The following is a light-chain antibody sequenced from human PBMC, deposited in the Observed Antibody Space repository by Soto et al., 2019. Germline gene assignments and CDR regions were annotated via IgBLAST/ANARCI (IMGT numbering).Light chain of an antibody. Sequence: DSQMTQSPSSVSASVGYRVTMTCRASQGISSWLAWYQKKPGKAPKLVXYAASSLQSGVPSRFSGSGSGTDLTLTISGLQPEDFATYYCQQANSFLAITFGQGTRLEIK. CDR1: QGISSW. CDR2: AAS. V-gene: IGKV1-12*01. J-gene: IGKJ5*01. CDR3: QQANSFLAIT.